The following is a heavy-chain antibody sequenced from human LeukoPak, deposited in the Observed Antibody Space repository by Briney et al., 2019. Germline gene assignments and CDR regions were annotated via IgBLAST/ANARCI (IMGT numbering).Heavy chain of an antibody. CDR2: IYYSGST. J-gene: IGHJ4*02. Sequence: SETLSLTCTVSGGSISSSSYYWGWIRQPPGKGLEWNGSIYYSGSTYYNPSLKSRVTISVDTSKNQFSLKLSSVTAADTAVYYCARRDKGRPSPTDYWGQGTLVTVSS. CDR1: GGSISSSSYY. V-gene: IGHV4-39*01. D-gene: IGHD2-2*01. CDR3: ARRDKGRPSPTDY.